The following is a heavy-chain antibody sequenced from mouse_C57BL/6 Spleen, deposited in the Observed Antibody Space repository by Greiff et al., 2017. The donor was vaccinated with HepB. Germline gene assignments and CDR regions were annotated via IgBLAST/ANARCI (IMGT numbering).Heavy chain of an antibody. CDR1: GYSITSGYD. J-gene: IGHJ2*01. D-gene: IGHD1-1*01. Sequence: EVQLQQSGPGMVKPSQSLSLTCTVTGYSITSGYDWHWIRHFPGNKLEWMGYISYSGSTNYNPYLNSRISITHDTSKNHFFLKLNSVTTEDTSTYYCARENYVFDYWGQGTTLTVSS. V-gene: IGHV3-1*01. CDR2: ISYSGST. CDR3: ARENYVFDY.